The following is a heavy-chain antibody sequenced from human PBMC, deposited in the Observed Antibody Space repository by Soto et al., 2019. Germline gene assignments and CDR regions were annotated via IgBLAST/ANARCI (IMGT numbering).Heavy chain of an antibody. CDR3: AKGRKTIFGVVIIPTTTGYYYGMDV. CDR2: ISGSGGST. CDR1: GFTFSSYA. J-gene: IGHJ6*02. Sequence: GGSLRLSCAASGFTFSSYAMSWVRQAPGKGLEWVSAISGSGGSTYYADSVKGRFTISRDNSKNTLYLQMNSLRAEDTAVYYCAKGRKTIFGVVIIPTTTGYYYGMDVWGQGTTVTVS. D-gene: IGHD3-3*01. V-gene: IGHV3-23*01.